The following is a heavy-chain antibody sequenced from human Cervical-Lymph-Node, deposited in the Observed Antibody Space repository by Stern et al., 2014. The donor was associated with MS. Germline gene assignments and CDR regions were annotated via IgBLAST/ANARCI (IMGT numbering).Heavy chain of an antibody. V-gene: IGHV4-59*01. CDR3: ARDKGMFFL. CDR2: IYYSGST. CDR1: GGSITNYY. Sequence: QVQLQQWGAGLLKPSETLSLTCTVSGGSITNYYWSWIRQPPGKGLEWIVYIYYSGSTNYNPSLKSRVPISVDTSKNQFSLKLSSVTAADTAVYYCARDKGMFFLWGQGTLVTVSS. D-gene: IGHD2/OR15-2a*01. J-gene: IGHJ4*01.